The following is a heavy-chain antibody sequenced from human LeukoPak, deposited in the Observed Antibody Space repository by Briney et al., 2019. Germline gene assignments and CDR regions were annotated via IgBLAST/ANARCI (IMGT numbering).Heavy chain of an antibody. D-gene: IGHD3-3*01. Sequence: SETLSLTCTVSGGPISSSSYYWGWIRQPPGKGLEWIGSIYYSGSTYYNPSLKSRVTISVDTSKNQFSLKLSSVTAADTAVYYCARLAWFLEWLSAWGQGTLVTVSS. CDR3: ARLAWFLEWLSA. V-gene: IGHV4-39*01. J-gene: IGHJ5*02. CDR2: IYYSGST. CDR1: GGPISSSSYY.